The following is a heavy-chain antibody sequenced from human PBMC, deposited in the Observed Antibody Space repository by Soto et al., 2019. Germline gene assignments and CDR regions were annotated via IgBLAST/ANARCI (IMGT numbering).Heavy chain of an antibody. Sequence: ASVKLSCKTSADIFNNYYMHWVRQAPGQGLEWMGVMTPSDGSTNYAQSFQGRVTMTRDTSTRTVYVELSSLRSEDTAVYYCAKHCGGDCSNGFDIWGQGTKVTVSS. D-gene: IGHD2-21*02. CDR1: ADIFNNYY. CDR2: MTPSDGST. J-gene: IGHJ3*02. V-gene: IGHV1-46*02. CDR3: AKHCGGDCSNGFDI.